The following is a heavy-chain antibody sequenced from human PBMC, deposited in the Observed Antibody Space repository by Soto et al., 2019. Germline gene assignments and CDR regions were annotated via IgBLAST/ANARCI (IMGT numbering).Heavy chain of an antibody. CDR1: GGSVSRGSYY. V-gene: IGHV4-61*01. D-gene: IGHD5-18*01. J-gene: IGHJ5*02. CDR2: IYYSGST. CDR3: ARGVPYSYGYVSWFDP. Sequence: PSETLSLTCTVSGGSVSRGSYYWSWIRQPPGKGLEWIGYIYYSGSTNYNPSLKSRVTISVDTSKNQFSLKLSSVTAADTAVYYCARGVPYSYGYVSWFDPWGQGTLVTVSS.